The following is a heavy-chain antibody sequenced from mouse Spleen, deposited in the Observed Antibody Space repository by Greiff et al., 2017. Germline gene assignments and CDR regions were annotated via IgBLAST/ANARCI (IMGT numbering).Heavy chain of an antibody. D-gene: IGHD1-1*01. CDR3: ASYYYGSSSAWFAY. J-gene: IGHJ3*01. V-gene: IGHV2-9*02. Sequence: QVQLKQSGPGLVQPSQSLSITCTVSGFSLTSYGVHWVRQSPGKGLEWLGVIWAGGSTNYNSALMSRLSISKDNSKSQVFLKMNSLQTDDTAMYYCASYYYGSSSAWFAYWGQGTLVTVSA. CDR1: GFSLTSYG. CDR2: IWAGGST.